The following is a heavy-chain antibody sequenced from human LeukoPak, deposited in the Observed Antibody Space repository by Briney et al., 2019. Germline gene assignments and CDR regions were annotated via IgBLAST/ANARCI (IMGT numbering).Heavy chain of an antibody. CDR3: ARAGGGYSYDY. Sequence: PSETLSLTCTVSGGSISSYYWSWIRQAPGKGLEWIGYLYNSGSTSYNPSLKSRVTISADTSKNQISLKLSSVTAADTAVYYCARAGGGYSYDYWGQGTLVTVSS. D-gene: IGHD5-18*01. CDR2: LYNSGST. V-gene: IGHV4-59*01. CDR1: GGSISSYY. J-gene: IGHJ4*02.